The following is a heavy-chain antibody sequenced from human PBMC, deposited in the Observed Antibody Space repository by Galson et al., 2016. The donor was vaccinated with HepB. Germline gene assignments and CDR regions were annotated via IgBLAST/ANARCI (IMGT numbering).Heavy chain of an antibody. CDR1: GCTFSDYH. J-gene: IGHJ4*02. Sequence: SLRLSCAASGCTFSDYHMSWIRQAPRRGREWGSYINRSHTITYEDSAKSRFTILTDNAKNSLYLQTNSLGDEDTAMYYCATDIAAAGLFFDYWGQGTLVTVSS. CDR2: INRSHTI. CDR3: ATDIAAAGLFFDY. V-gene: IGHV3-11*01. D-gene: IGHD6-13*01.